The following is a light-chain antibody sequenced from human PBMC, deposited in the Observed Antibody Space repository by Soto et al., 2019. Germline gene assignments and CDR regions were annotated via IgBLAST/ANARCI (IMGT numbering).Light chain of an antibody. CDR2: GNS. J-gene: IGLJ1*01. V-gene: IGLV1-40*01. Sequence: QSVLTQPPSVSGAPGQRVTISCTGSSSNIGAGYDVHWYQQLPGTAPKLLIYGNSNRPSGVPDRFSGSESGTSASLAITGLQADDEADYYCQSYASSLTLRVFGTGTKLTVL. CDR3: QSYASSLTLRV. CDR1: SSNIGAGYD.